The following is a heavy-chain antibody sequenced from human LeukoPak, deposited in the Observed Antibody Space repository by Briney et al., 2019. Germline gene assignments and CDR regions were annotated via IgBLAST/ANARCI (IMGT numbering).Heavy chain of an antibody. CDR3: ARLRARPYTRDYWFGLDV. V-gene: IGHV3-21*01. Sequence: GGSLRLSCAASGFPFSSYTMDSGRQAPGKGQEWVSPICSSSIYRYYRDSVKGRFTISRDHAKKTLYLQMNSLRAGKTAVYYGARLRARPYTRDYWFGLDVWGQGTTVTVS. CDR2: ICSSSIYR. D-gene: IGHD2-8*02. J-gene: IGHJ6*02. CDR1: GFPFSSYT.